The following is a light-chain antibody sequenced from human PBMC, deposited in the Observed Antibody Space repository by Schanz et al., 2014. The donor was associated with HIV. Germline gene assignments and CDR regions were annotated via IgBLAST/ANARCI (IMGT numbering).Light chain of an antibody. CDR3: QQLNKLPFT. CDR1: QAIRID. CDR2: AAS. J-gene: IGKJ3*01. Sequence: DIQMPQSPSSLSASIGDRVTITCRASQAIRIDLDWFQQKPGKAPKRLISAASSLQSGVPSRFSGRGSGTSFTLTISSLQPEDFATYYCQQLNKLPFTFGPGTQVDVK. V-gene: IGKV1-17*01.